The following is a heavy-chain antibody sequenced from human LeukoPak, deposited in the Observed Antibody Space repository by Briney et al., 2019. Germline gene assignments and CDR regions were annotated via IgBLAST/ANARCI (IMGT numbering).Heavy chain of an antibody. CDR3: AKDARRTSGWYYFDS. Sequence: PGGSLRLSCTASGFTFSNFDMGWVRQAPGKGLECVSAITNRGDGTYCADSVKGGVTISRDNSKDTLYLQLNSLRADDAAVYYCAKDARRTSGWYYFDSWGQGTLVTVSS. D-gene: IGHD6-19*01. CDR2: ITNRGDGT. CDR1: GFTFSNFD. V-gene: IGHV3-23*01. J-gene: IGHJ4*02.